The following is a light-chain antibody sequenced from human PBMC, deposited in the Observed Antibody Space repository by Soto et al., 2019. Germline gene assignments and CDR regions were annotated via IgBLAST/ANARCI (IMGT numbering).Light chain of an antibody. CDR2: DTF. CDR1: QSVGGV. CDR3: QQRSDWPLA. V-gene: IGKV3-11*01. J-gene: IGKJ4*01. Sequence: EIVLTQSPATLSLSPGERATLSCRASQSVGGVLAWYQQKPGRAPRLLIYDTFNRATGIPARFSGSGSGTEFTLTISSLEPEGFAIYYCQQRSDWPLAFGGGTKVEIK.